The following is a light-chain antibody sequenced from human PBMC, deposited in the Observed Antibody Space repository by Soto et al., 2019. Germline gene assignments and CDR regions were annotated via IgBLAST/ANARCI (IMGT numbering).Light chain of an antibody. CDR2: KAS. V-gene: IGKV1-5*03. J-gene: IGKJ1*01. CDR1: QRTSGW. Sequence: DIQMTQSPSTLSASVGDSVNITCRASQRTSGWLAWYQQKPGKAPKLLIHKASSLESGVPSRFSGSGSETESTLTISCLQPDDFATYYCQQYNSYSTWTFGQGTKVDIK. CDR3: QQYNSYSTWT.